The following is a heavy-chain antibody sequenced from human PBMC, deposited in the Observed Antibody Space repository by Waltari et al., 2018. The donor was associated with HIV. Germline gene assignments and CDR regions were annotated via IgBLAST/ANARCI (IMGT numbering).Heavy chain of an antibody. V-gene: IGHV3-48*04. CDR3: ARDLLGYISTLSRGYYYYYGMDV. CDR2: LSSSSSTI. Sequence: EVQLVESGGGLVQPGGSLRLSCAASGFTFSSYSMNWVRQAPGKGLEWVSYLSSSSSTIYYADSVKGRFTISRDNAKNSLYLQMNSLRAEDTAVYYCARDLLGYISTLSRGYYYYYGMDVWGQGTTVTVSS. CDR1: GFTFSSYS. J-gene: IGHJ6*02. D-gene: IGHD2-2*01.